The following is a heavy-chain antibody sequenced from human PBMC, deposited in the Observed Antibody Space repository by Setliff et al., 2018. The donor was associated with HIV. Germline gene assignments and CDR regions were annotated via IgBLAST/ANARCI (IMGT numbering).Heavy chain of an antibody. J-gene: IGHJ4*02. CDR2: IYHSGST. CDR1: GGSISSSNW. V-gene: IGHV4-4*02. Sequence: ASETLSLTCAVSGGSISSSNWWSWVRQPPGKGLEWIGEIYHSGSTNYNPSLKSRVTISIDKSKKQFSLKLSSVTAADTAVYYCARRPYTALVPFDYRGQGTLVTVSS. D-gene: IGHD5-18*01. CDR3: ARRPYTALVPFDY.